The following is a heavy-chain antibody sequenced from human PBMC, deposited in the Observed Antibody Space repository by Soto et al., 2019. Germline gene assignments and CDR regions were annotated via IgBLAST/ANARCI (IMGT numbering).Heavy chain of an antibody. CDR3: AGSEYTDLNFYAMDV. Sequence: QVQLVQSGAEVKKPGSSVKVSCKASGGTFNNYAISWVRQAPGQGLERLGGIIPIFGTPQYAQRFQGRVTITADKSTDTVYLEWRSDDAAVYYCAGSEYTDLNFYAMDVWGQGTTVTVSS. D-gene: IGHD2-21*02. CDR2: IIPIFGTP. J-gene: IGHJ6*02. V-gene: IGHV1-69*06. CDR1: GGTFNNYA.